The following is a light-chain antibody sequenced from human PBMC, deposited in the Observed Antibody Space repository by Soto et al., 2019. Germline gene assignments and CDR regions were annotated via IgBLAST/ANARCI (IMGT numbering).Light chain of an antibody. V-gene: IGKV4-1*01. CDR3: QQYINAPQT. J-gene: IGKJ1*01. Sequence: DIVMTQSPDSLAVSLGERATINCKSSQSVLYSPNNKNYLAWYQQKPGQPPKLLVYWPSTRESGVPDRFSGSGSETDFAHTINSLQAEDVAVYYCQQYINAPQTFGQGTKVEIK. CDR1: QSVLYSPNNKNY. CDR2: WPS.